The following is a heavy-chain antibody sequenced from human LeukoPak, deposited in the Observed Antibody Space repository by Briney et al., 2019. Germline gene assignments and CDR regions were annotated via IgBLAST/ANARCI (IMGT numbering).Heavy chain of an antibody. CDR2: IDPSDSSI. CDR3: ARRLFSYGYGAFDI. J-gene: IGHJ3*02. Sequence: GESLKISCKGSGYTFTNYWISWVRQVPGKGLEWMGRIDPSDSSINYSPSFQGHVTISADKPVTTVYPQWSSLKAPDTAMYYCARRLFSYGYGAFDIWGQGTMVTVSS. D-gene: IGHD5-18*01. CDR1: GYTFTNYW. V-gene: IGHV5-10-1*01.